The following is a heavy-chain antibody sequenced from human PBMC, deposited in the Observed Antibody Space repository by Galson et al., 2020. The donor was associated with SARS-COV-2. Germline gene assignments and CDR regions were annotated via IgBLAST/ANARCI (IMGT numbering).Heavy chain of an antibody. Sequence: ETSETLSLTCTVSGGSITSGGFYWSWIRQHPRKGLEWIGYIFYSGSTSYNPSLNNRVTMSIDTSKNQFSLRLTSVTAADTAVYYCARDHGTYWGQGILVAVSS. CDR1: GGSITSGGFY. J-gene: IGHJ4*02. CDR2: IFYSGST. V-gene: IGHV4-31*03. D-gene: IGHD1-26*01. CDR3: ARDHGTY.